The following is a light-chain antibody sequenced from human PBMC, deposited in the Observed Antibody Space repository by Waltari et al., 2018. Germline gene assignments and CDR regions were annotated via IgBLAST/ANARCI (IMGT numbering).Light chain of an antibody. Sequence: EIVLTQSPGTLSLSPGERATLSCRASQSVSSSYFAWYQQKPGQAPSLLIYGASSRATVIPDRFSGSGSGTDFTLAISRLEPEDFAVYYCQQYGTSPAFGQGTKVEIK. CDR3: QQYGTSPA. V-gene: IGKV3-20*01. CDR2: GAS. J-gene: IGKJ1*01. CDR1: QSVSSSY.